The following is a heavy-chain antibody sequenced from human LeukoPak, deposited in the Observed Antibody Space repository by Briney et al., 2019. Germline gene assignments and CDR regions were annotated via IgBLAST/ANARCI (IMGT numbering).Heavy chain of an antibody. D-gene: IGHD3-10*01. CDR2: ITPFNGNT. V-gene: IGHV1-45*03. Sequence: SVKVSCKASGYTFTYRYLHWVRQAPRQALEWMGWITPFNGNTNYAQKFQDRVTITRDRSMSTAYMELSSLRSEDTAMYYCATSTCGSGSYQFDYWGQGTLVTVSS. CDR1: GYTFTYRY. J-gene: IGHJ4*02. CDR3: ATSTCGSGSYQFDY.